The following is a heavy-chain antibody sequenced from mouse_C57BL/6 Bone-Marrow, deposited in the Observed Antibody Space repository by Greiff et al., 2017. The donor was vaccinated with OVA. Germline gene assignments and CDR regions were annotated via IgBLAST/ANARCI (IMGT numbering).Heavy chain of an antibody. CDR2: TFYSGIT. Sequence: DVQLVESGPSLVRPSQTLSLTCTVTGFSINSDCYWIWIRQFPGNKLEYIGYTFYSGITYYNPSLESRTTITRDTSKNQFSLKLSSVTTEDTATYDCARDHYDSSYDYYAMDYWGQGTSVTVSS. CDR1: GFSINSDCY. J-gene: IGHJ4*01. D-gene: IGHD1-1*01. V-gene: IGHV3-3*01. CDR3: ARDHYDSSYDYYAMDY.